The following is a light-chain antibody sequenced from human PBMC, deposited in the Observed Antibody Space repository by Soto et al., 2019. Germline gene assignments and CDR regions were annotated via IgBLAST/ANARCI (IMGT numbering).Light chain of an antibody. J-gene: IGKJ2*01. V-gene: IGKV1-39*01. CDR3: QQSYSTPPYT. CDR1: QSISSY. Sequence: DIQMTQSPSSLSASVGDRVTITCRASQSISSYLNWYQQKPGKATKLPIYAASSLQSGVPSRFSGSGSGTDFTLTISSLQPEDFATYYCQQSYSTPPYTFGQGTKLEIK. CDR2: AAS.